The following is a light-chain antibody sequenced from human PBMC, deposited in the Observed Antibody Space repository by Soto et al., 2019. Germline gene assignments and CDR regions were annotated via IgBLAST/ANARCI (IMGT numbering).Light chain of an antibody. V-gene: IGKV3-20*01. CDR3: QQYDSSPKT. CDR1: QSVSSIY. J-gene: IGKJ1*01. CDR2: GAS. Sequence: EIWLTQSPGTLSLSPGERATLSCWASQSVSSIYLAWYQQKPGQAPRLLIYGASSRATGIPERLSGTGYGTDLTITISRMQTEDFEVYYCQQYDSSPKTFGHGTKVDI.